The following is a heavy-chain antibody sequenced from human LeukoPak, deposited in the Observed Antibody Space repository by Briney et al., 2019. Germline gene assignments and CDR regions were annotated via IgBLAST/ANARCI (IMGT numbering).Heavy chain of an antibody. J-gene: IGHJ6*02. CDR1: GFTFRSHA. CDR3: ARDGNPVWFGELSPDLDYYSMDV. V-gene: IGHV3-23*01. CDR2: IRGDGATM. Sequence: GGSLRLSCAASGFTFRSHAMSWVRRAPGRGLEWVSAIRGDGATMFYADSVKGRITVSRDNSKNTLYLQFNSLRAEDTAVYYCARDGNPVWFGELSPDLDYYSMDVWGQGTTVTVSS. D-gene: IGHD3-10*01.